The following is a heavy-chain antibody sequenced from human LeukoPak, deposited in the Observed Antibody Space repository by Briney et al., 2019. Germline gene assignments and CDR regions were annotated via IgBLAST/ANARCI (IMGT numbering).Heavy chain of an antibody. Sequence: PGGSLRLSCAASGFTFSSYEMNWVRQAPGKGLEWVSYISSSGSTIYYADSVKGRFTISRDNAKNSLYLQMNSLRAEDTAVYYCARDYITGIFLDDTTYYYYMDVWGKGTTVTISS. CDR1: GFTFSSYE. J-gene: IGHJ6*03. V-gene: IGHV3-48*03. D-gene: IGHD1-20*01. CDR3: ARDYITGIFLDDTTYYYYMDV. CDR2: ISSSGSTI.